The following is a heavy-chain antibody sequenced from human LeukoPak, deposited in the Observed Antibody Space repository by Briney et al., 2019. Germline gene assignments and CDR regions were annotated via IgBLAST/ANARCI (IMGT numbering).Heavy chain of an antibody. Sequence: GGSLRLSCAASGFTFSSYAMSWVRQAPGKGLKWVSSISSSSSYIYYADSVKGRFTISRDNAKNSLYLQMNSLRAEDTAVYYCARARGGDSLFDYWGQGTLVTVSS. V-gene: IGHV3-21*01. CDR1: GFTFSSYA. CDR2: ISSSSSYI. J-gene: IGHJ4*02. D-gene: IGHD2-21*02. CDR3: ARARGGDSLFDY.